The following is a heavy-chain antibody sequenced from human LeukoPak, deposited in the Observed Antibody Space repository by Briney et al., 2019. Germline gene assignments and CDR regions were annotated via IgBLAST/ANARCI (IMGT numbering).Heavy chain of an antibody. Sequence: GASVKVSCKASGYTFTSYGIIWVRQAPGQRLEWIGWIVVGSGNTNYAQKFQERVTITRDMSTSTAYMELSSLRSEDTAVYYCAALLSSYYYDSSGYKTPTTNDYWGQGTLVTVSS. J-gene: IGHJ4*02. CDR2: IVVGSGNT. CDR3: AALLSSYYYDSSGYKTPTTNDY. CDR1: GYTFTSYG. D-gene: IGHD3-22*01. V-gene: IGHV1-58*02.